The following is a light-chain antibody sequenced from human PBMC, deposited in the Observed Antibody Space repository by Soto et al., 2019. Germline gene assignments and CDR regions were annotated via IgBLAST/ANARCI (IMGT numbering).Light chain of an antibody. CDR2: DND. CDR3: GAWDGSLNTQV. CDR1: SANIGNNY. V-gene: IGLV1-51*01. Sequence: QSVFTQPPSVSAAPGQKVTISCSGSSANIGNNYVSWYQQLPGTAPKLLIYDNDKRPSGIPDRFSGSKSGTSATLGITGLQTGDEADYYCGAWDGSLNTQVFGGGTKVTVL. J-gene: IGLJ2*01.